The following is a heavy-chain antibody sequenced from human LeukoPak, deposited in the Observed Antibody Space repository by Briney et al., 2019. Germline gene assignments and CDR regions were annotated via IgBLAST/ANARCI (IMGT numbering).Heavy chain of an antibody. D-gene: IGHD1-26*01. CDR3: ARDFNGSYYTYSLHY. V-gene: IGHV4-61*02. Sequence: PAQTLSLTCTVFGDSISSGTNYWSWIRQPAGKGLEWIGRIYTSGNTNYNPSLKSRVTMSVDTSKNQFSLKLSSVTAADTAVYYCARDFNGSYYTYSLHYWGRGTLVTVSS. CDR1: GDSISSGTNY. J-gene: IGHJ4*02. CDR2: IYTSGNT.